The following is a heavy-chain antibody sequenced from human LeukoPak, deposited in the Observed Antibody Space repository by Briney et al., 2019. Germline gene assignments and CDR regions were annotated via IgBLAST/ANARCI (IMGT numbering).Heavy chain of an antibody. J-gene: IGHJ4*02. CDR3: AKMAEMYDFDY. Sequence: GGSLRLSCAASGFTVSSNYMSWVRQAPGKGLEWVSVIYSGGSTYYADSVKGRFTISRDNSKITLYLQMNSLRAEDTAVYYCAKMAEMYDFDYWGQGTLVTVSS. CDR1: GFTVSSNY. D-gene: IGHD5-24*01. CDR2: IYSGGST. V-gene: IGHV3-66*01.